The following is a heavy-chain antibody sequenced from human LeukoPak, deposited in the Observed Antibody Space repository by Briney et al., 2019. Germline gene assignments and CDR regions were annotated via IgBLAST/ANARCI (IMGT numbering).Heavy chain of an antibody. CDR1: GFTFSIYG. CDR2: ISTRGST. D-gene: IGHD2-21*02. J-gene: IGHJ4*02. CDR3: AKGASGGDWARIDY. Sequence: GGSLRLSCAASGFTFSIYGMSWVRQTPGKGLEWVSYISTRGSTHQTDSVKRRFTISRDIAKSTLYLQMNSLRAEDTAVYHCAKGASGGDWARIDYWGQGTLVTVSS. V-gene: IGHV3-23*01.